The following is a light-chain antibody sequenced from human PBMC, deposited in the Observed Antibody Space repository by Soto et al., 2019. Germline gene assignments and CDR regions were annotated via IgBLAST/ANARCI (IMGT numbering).Light chain of an antibody. Sequence: DIQMTQSPSSVSASVGDRVTITCRASQGISSYLAWYQQKPGKATKLLIYAASTLQSGVPYRVSGSGSGTDFTLTISSLQPEDVATYYCQKYNSAPQTFGQGTKVDIK. CDR2: AAS. CDR3: QKYNSAPQT. V-gene: IGKV1-27*01. CDR1: QGISSY. J-gene: IGKJ1*01.